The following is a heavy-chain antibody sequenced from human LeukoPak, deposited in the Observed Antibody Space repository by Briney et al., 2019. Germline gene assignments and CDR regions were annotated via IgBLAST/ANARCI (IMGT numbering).Heavy chain of an antibody. CDR1: GFTFSSYA. CDR3: ARDQYYYGSGSYNGFDY. Sequence: GRSLRLSCAASGFTFSSYAMHWVRQAPGKELEWVAVISYDGSNKYYADSVKGRFTISRDNSKNTLYLQMNSLRAEDTAVYYCARDQYYYGSGSYNGFDYWGQGTLVTVSS. J-gene: IGHJ4*02. D-gene: IGHD3-10*01. CDR2: ISYDGSNK. V-gene: IGHV3-30-3*01.